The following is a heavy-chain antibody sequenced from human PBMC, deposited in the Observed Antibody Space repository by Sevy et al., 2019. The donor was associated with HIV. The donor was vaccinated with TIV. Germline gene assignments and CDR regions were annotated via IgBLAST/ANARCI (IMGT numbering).Heavy chain of an antibody. J-gene: IGHJ4*02. CDR1: GFIFGDYD. V-gene: IGHV3-9*01. Sequence: GGSLRLSCTVSGFIFGDYDMHWVRQAPGKGLEWVSGISWSSGNIAYADSVEGRFTISRDNAKNSLYLQMNSLRVEDTALYYCVKDRSGSYSFDYWGQGTLVTVSS. D-gene: IGHD1-26*01. CDR3: VKDRSGSYSFDY. CDR2: ISWSSGNI.